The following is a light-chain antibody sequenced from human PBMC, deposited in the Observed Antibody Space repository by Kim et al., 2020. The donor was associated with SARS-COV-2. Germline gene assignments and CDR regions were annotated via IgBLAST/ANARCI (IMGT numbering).Light chain of an antibody. CDR1: SSDIGAYNY. V-gene: IGLV2-14*01. CDR3: STYTTSETWV. Sequence: GQSMTISCSGTSSDIGAYNYGAWYNQPPGTAPKLIIYEVSNRPSGISSRFSASKSGTTASLTISGLQAEDEGDYYFSTYTTSETWVFGTGTKVTVL. CDR2: EVS. J-gene: IGLJ3*02.